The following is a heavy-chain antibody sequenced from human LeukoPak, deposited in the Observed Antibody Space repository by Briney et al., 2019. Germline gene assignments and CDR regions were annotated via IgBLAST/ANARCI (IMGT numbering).Heavy chain of an antibody. Sequence: ASVKVSCKASGYTFTGYCMHWVRQAPGQGLEWMGWINPNSGGTNYAQKFQGRVTMTRDTSISTAYMELSRLRSDDTAVYYCAGMVRGVGAFDIWGQGTMVTVSS. J-gene: IGHJ3*02. V-gene: IGHV1-2*02. D-gene: IGHD3-10*01. CDR1: GYTFTGYC. CDR2: INPNSGGT. CDR3: AGMVRGVGAFDI.